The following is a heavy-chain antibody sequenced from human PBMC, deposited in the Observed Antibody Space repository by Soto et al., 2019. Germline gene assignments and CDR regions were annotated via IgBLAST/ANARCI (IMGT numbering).Heavy chain of an antibody. D-gene: IGHD1-7*01. CDR3: ARRRTVPTTNFDY. J-gene: IGHJ4*02. CDR2: IFHTGAT. Sequence: SETLSLTCTVSGGSITSSSFYWGWIRQPPGKGLEWIGHIFHTGATYYNPTLKSRLRMSVDTSKNQFSLNLSSVTATDTAAYYCARRRTVPTTNFDYWGQGTLVTVSS. V-gene: IGHV4-39*01. CDR1: GGSITSSSFY.